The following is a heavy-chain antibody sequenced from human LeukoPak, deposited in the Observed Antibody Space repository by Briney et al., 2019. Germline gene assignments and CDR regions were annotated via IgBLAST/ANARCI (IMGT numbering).Heavy chain of an antibody. CDR3: ANHPGGSFDY. Sequence: GGSLRLSCAASGFSVGSNYMTWVRQAPGKGLEWVSVIYSGDNTYYADSVKGRFTIFRDNSKDILYLYMSSLRAEDTAMYYCANHPGGSFDYWGQGTLVAVSS. V-gene: IGHV3-53*01. CDR2: IYSGDNT. J-gene: IGHJ4*02. D-gene: IGHD3-16*01. CDR1: GFSVGSNY.